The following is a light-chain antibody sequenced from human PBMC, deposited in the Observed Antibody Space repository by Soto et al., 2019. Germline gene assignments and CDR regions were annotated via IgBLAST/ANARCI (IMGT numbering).Light chain of an antibody. J-gene: IGLJ3*02. CDR2: EGG. Sequence: QSALTQPASVSGSPGQSITISCTGTSSDVGGYNLVSWYQHHPDKASKLLIHEGGKRPSGISSRFSGSQAGNTASLTIYGLRTEDEADYYCSSYAGRNTLVFGGGTKVTVL. V-gene: IGLV2-23*01. CDR1: SSDVGGYNL. CDR3: SSYAGRNTLV.